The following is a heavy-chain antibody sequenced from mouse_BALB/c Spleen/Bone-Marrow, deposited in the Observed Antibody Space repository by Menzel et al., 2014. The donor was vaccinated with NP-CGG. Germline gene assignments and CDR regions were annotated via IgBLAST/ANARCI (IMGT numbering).Heavy chain of an antibody. V-gene: IGHV1-15*01. D-gene: IGHD2-3*01. CDR1: GYTFTDYE. CDR3: ARALGDGYYYAMDY. Sequence: VKLVESGAELVRPGASVTLSCKASGYTFTDYEMHWVKQTPVHGLEWIGAIDPETGGTAYNQKFKDKATLTVDKSSSTAYIQLSSLTSEDSAVYYCARALGDGYYYAMDYWGQGTSVTVSS. J-gene: IGHJ4*01. CDR2: IDPETGGT.